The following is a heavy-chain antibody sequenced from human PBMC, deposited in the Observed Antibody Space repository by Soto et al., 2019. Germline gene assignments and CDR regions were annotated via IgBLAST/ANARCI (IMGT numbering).Heavy chain of an antibody. J-gene: IGHJ4*02. V-gene: IGHV4-59*01. CDR1: GGSISSYY. CDR3: ARTYYYGSGSLYYFDY. D-gene: IGHD3-10*01. CDR2: IYSSGST. Sequence: PSETLSLTSTVSGGSISSYYWSWIRQPPGKGLEWIGYIYSSGSTNYNPSRKSRVTISVDTSKNQFSLKLSSVTAADTAVYYCARTYYYGSGSLYYFDYWGQGTLVTVSS.